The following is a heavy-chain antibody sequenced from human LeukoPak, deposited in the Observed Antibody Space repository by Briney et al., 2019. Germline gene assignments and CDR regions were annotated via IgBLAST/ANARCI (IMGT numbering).Heavy chain of an antibody. J-gene: IGHJ5*02. V-gene: IGHV2-5*02. Sequence: SGPTLVKPTQTLTLTCTFSGFSLSTGGVGVGWIRQPPGKALEWLALIYWDDDKRYSPSLKSRLTITKDTSKNQVVLTMTNVDPVDTATYYCAHRHLTGYLEWFDPWGQGTLVTVSS. CDR1: GFSLSTGGVG. CDR3: AHRHLTGYLEWFDP. CDR2: IYWDDDK. D-gene: IGHD3-9*01.